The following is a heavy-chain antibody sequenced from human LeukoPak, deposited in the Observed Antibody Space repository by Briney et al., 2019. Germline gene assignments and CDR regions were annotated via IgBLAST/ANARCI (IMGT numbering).Heavy chain of an antibody. J-gene: IGHJ4*02. CDR1: GGSFSGYY. CDR3: ARGTRSSRGLAR. CDR2: INHSGST. D-gene: IGHD6-13*01. V-gene: IGHV4-34*01. Sequence: SETLSLTCAVYGGSFSGYYWSWIRQPPGKGLEWIGEINHSGSTNYNPSLKSRVTISVDTSKNQFSLKLSSVTAADTAVYYCARGTRSSRGLARWGQGTLVTVSS.